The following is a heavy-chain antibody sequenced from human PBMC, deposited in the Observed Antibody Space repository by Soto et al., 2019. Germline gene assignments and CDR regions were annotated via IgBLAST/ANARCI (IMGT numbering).Heavy chain of an antibody. D-gene: IGHD2-2*01. V-gene: IGHV3-11*01. CDR1: GFAFSDYY. CDR2: ISSSGSTI. CDR3: AREGGAAAMSPAYYYYYYMDV. Sequence: QVQLVESGGGLVKPGGSLRLSCAASGFAFSDYYMSWIRQAPGKGLEWVSYISSSGSTIYYADSVKGRFTISRDNAKNSLYLQMNSLRAEDTAVYYCAREGGAAAMSPAYYYYYYMDVWGKGTTVTVSS. J-gene: IGHJ6*03.